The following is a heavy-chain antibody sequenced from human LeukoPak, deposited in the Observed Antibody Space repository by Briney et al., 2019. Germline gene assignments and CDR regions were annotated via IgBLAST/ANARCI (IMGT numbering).Heavy chain of an antibody. CDR1: GGTFSSYA. D-gene: IGHD5-18*01. V-gene: IGHV1-69*10. Sequence: GASVKVSCKASGGTFSSYAISWVRQAPGQGLERMGGIIPILGIANYAQKFQGRVTITADKSTSTAYMELSSLRSEDTAVYYCARDRFGGYSYGYDYWGQGTLVTVSS. CDR3: ARDRFGGYSYGYDY. J-gene: IGHJ4*02. CDR2: IIPILGIA.